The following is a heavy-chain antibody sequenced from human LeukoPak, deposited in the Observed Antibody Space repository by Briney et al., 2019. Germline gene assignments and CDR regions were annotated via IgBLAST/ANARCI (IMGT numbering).Heavy chain of an antibody. CDR1: GYIFTSYA. CDR2: ISAYNGNT. J-gene: IGHJ3*02. Sequence: ASVKVSCKASGYIFTSYAISWVRQAPGQGLEWMGWISAYNGNTNYAQKLQGRVTMTTDTSTSTAYMELRSLRSDDTAVYYCARPYSSGWKDAFDIWGQGTMVTVSS. CDR3: ARPYSSGWKDAFDI. V-gene: IGHV1-18*01. D-gene: IGHD6-19*01.